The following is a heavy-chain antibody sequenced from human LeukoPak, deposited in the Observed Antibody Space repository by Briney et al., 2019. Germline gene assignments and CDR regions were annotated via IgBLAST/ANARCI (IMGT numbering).Heavy chain of an antibody. D-gene: IGHD3-10*01. J-gene: IGHJ4*02. CDR3: ARGLLWLF. CDR1: GFNYSSYT. Sequence: GGSLRLSCAAFGFNYSSYTMNWVRQAPGMGLEWLSYISATRDITYYADSVKGRYTISRDNAKDSLYLQMNNLRVEDTAVYYCARGLLWLFGGQGTLVTVSS. V-gene: IGHV3-48*01. CDR2: ISATRDIT.